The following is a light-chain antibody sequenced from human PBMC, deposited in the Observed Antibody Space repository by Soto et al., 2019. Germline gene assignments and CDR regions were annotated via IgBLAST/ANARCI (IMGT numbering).Light chain of an antibody. CDR3: QQYNGYPIT. J-gene: IGKJ5*01. V-gene: IGKV1-5*01. Sequence: DIQMTQSPSTLSASVGHRVTITCRASQSISTWLAWYQQKPGKAPKLLIYDASTFESGVPSRFSGSGSGTEFTLTISSLQPDDFATYYCQQYNGYPITFGQGTRLEIK. CDR2: DAS. CDR1: QSISTW.